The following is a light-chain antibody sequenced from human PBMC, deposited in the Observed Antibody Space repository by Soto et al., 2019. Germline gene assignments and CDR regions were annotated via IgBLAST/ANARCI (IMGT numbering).Light chain of an antibody. CDR2: GAS. V-gene: IGKV1-5*01. CDR1: QSISSW. Sequence: DIRTTQSRSTLSASVGDRVTIPFRASQSISSWLAWYQQKPGKAPKLLIYGASTLEGGVPSRFSGSGSGTEFTLTISSLQPDDFATYYCQQFISYSWTFGQGTKVDIK. CDR3: QQFISYSWT. J-gene: IGKJ1*01.